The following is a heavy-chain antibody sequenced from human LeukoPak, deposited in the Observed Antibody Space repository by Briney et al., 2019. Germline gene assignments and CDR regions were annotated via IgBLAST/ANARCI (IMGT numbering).Heavy chain of an antibody. D-gene: IGHD1-14*01. J-gene: IGHJ4*02. CDR2: ISGSGGST. Sequence: PGGSLRLSCAASGFTFSSYAMSWVRQAPGKGVEWVSAISGSGGSTYYADSVKGRFSISRDNAGNTAYLQMNSLRPEDTAVYYCARKLTSSRRFDHCGQGSLVTVSS. CDR1: GFTFSSYA. CDR3: ARKLTSSRRFDH. V-gene: IGHV3-23*01.